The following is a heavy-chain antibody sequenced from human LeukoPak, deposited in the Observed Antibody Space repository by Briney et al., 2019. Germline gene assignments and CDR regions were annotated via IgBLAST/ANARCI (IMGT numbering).Heavy chain of an antibody. V-gene: IGHV4-34*01. CDR2: INHSGST. CDR3: ARGGTVVVPAARYYYYYMDA. CDR1: GGSFSGYY. J-gene: IGHJ6*03. Sequence: SETLSLTCAVYGGSFSGYYWSWIRQPPGKGLEWIGEINHSGSTNYNPSLKSRVTISVDTSKNQFSLKLSSVTAADTAVYYCARGGTVVVPAARYYYYYMDAWGKGTTVTVSS. D-gene: IGHD2-2*01.